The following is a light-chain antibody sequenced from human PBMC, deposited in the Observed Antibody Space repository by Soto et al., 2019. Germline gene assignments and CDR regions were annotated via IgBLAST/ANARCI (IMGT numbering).Light chain of an antibody. CDR1: QDLVSDY. J-gene: IGKJ1*01. Sequence: EIALTQSPGTLSLAPGERATLSCRANQDLVSDYLAWYQQKPGQPPRLLIYGASLRATGIPDRFSGSGSGTDFTLNINTIEPEDSAVHYCQRYGRSPTWTFGQGTKVDIK. V-gene: IGKV3-20*01. CDR3: QRYGRSPTWT. CDR2: GAS.